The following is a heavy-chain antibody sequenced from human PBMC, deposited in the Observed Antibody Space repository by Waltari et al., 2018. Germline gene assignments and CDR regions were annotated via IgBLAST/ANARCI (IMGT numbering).Heavy chain of an antibody. V-gene: IGHV3-15*01. CDR3: TTQRLRYYYYYMDV. CDR1: GFTFSNAW. Sequence: EVQLVESGGGLVKPGGSLRLSCAASGFTFSNAWMSWVRQAPGKGLEWVGRIKSKTDGGTTDYAAPVKGRFTISRDDSKNTLYLQMNSLKTEDTAVYYCTTQRLRYYYYYMDVWGKGTTVTVSS. D-gene: IGHD4-17*01. J-gene: IGHJ6*03. CDR2: IKSKTDGGTT.